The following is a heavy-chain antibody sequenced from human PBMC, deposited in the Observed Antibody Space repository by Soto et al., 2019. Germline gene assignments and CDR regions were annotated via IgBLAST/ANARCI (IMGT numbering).Heavy chain of an antibody. D-gene: IGHD2-8*01. CDR3: ATEAVDWSETNGGMDV. Sequence: ASVKASCKVSGYTLTELSMHWVRQAPGKGLEWMGGFDPEDGETIYALKFQGRITMTEDTSTDTAYMELSSLRSEDTAVYYCATEAVDWSETNGGMDVWGQGTTVTVSS. CDR1: GYTLTELS. V-gene: IGHV1-24*01. CDR2: FDPEDGET. J-gene: IGHJ6*02.